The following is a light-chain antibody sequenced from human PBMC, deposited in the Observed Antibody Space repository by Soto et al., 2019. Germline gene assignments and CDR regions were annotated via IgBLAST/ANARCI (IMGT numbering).Light chain of an antibody. CDR1: QSISSNY. CDR2: GAS. J-gene: IGKJ2*01. CDR3: QHYGTSPPYT. Sequence: EIVLTQSPGTLSLSPGERASLSCRTSQSISSNYLAWYQQRPGQAPSVLIYGASNRATGIPDRFSGSGSGTDFTLTISRLEPEYFAVYYCQHYGTSPPYTFGQGTKLESK. V-gene: IGKV3-20*01.